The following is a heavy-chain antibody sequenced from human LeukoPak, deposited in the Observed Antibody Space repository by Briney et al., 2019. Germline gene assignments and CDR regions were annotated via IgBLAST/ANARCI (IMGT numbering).Heavy chain of an antibody. CDR3: AREGGFYDSSGYYSP. D-gene: IGHD3-22*01. CDR2: IIPILGIA. V-gene: IGHV1-69*04. CDR1: GGTFSSYA. J-gene: IGHJ5*02. Sequence: GASVKVPCKASGGTFSSYAISWVRQAPGQGLEWMGRIIPILGIANYAQKFQGRVTITADKSTSTAYMELSSLRSEDTAVYYCAREGGFYDSSGYYSPWGQGTLVTVSS.